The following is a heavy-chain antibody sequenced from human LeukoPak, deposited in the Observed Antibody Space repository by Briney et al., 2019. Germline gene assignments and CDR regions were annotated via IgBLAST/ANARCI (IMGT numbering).Heavy chain of an antibody. CDR2: IKQDGSEK. V-gene: IGHV3-7*01. CDR1: GFTFSSYW. D-gene: IGHD3-10*01. CDR3: ARDLGGSGSYYYYYYYGMDV. J-gene: IGHJ6*02. Sequence: PGGSLRLSCAASGFTFSSYWMSWVRQAPGKGLGWVANIKQDGSEKYYVDSVKGRFTISRDNAKNSLYLQMNSLRAEYTAVYYCARDLGGSGSYYYYYYYGMDVWGQGTTVTVSS.